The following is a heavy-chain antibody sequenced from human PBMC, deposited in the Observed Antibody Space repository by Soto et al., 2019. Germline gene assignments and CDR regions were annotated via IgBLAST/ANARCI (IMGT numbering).Heavy chain of an antibody. D-gene: IGHD2-15*01. CDR3: ARDCSGGSCYQYFQH. CDR2: ISAYNGNT. V-gene: IGHV1-18*01. CDR1: GYTFTSYG. J-gene: IGHJ1*01. Sequence: ASVKVSCKASGYTFTSYGISWVRQAPGQGLEWMGWISAYNGNTNYAQKLQGRVTMTTDTSTSTAYMELRSLRSDDTAVYYCARDCSGGSCYQYFQHWGQGTLVTSPQ.